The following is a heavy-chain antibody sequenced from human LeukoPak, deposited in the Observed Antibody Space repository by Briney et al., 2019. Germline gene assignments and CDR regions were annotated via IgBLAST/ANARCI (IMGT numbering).Heavy chain of an antibody. Sequence: GGSLRLSCAASGFTLDDYGMSWVRHAPGKGREWVSGINWNGGRTVYADSVKGRFTISSDNAKNSLYLQMNSLRAEDTALYYCAIDQCRWGQATLVTVSS. CDR2: INWNGGRT. D-gene: IGHD6-19*01. CDR1: GFTLDDYG. CDR3: AIDQCR. J-gene: IGHJ4*02. V-gene: IGHV3-20*04.